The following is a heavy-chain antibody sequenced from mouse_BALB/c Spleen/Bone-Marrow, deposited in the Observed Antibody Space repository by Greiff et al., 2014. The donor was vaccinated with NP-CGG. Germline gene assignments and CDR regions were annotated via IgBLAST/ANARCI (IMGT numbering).Heavy chain of an antibody. J-gene: IGHJ2*01. Sequence: QVTLKESGAELVRPGVSVKISCKGSGYTFTDYAVHWVKQSHAKSLEWIGVISTYYGDATYNQKFKGKATMTVDKSSSTACMELARLTSEDSAIYYCARDLDYWGQGTTLTVSS. CDR3: ARDLDY. V-gene: IGHV1S137*01. CDR1: GYTFTDYA. CDR2: ISTYYGDA.